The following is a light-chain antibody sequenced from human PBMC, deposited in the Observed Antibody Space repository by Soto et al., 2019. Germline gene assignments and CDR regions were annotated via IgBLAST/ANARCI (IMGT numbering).Light chain of an antibody. CDR2: KAS. J-gene: IGKJ1*01. CDR3: QQYNSYS. CDR1: QSISSW. V-gene: IGKV1-5*03. Sequence: MQMTQDPSTLSAAVGDRGTITWRASQSISSWLAWYQHKPGKAPKLLIYKASSLESGVPSRFSGSGSGTEFTLTISRLQPDDFATYYCQQYNSYSFGQGTKVDI.